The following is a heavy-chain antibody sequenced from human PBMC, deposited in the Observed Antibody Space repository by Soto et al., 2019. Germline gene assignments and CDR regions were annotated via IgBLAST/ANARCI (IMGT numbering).Heavy chain of an antibody. CDR3: ASHTYYDILTGYFDAFDI. V-gene: IGHV1-8*01. CDR1: GYTFTSYY. D-gene: IGHD3-9*01. CDR2: MNPNSGNT. J-gene: IGHJ3*02. Sequence: ASVKVSCKASGYTFTSYYINWVRQATGQGLEWMGWMNPNSGNTGYAQKFQGRVTMTRNTSISTAYMELSSLRSEDTAVYYCASHTYYDILTGYFDAFDIWGQGTMVTVSS.